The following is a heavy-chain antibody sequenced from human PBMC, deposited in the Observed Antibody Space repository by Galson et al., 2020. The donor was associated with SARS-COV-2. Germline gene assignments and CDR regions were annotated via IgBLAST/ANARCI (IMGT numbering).Heavy chain of an antibody. D-gene: IGHD2-15*01. CDR3: ARGGSSPDGKYYYGAMDV. CDR1: GFTFSSYT. V-gene: IGHV3-21*01. J-gene: IGHJ6*04. Sequence: GESLKISCAASGFTFSSYTMNWVRQAPGKGLEWVSSISASGGDIYYADSVKGRFTMSRDNAKNSLYLQMNSLRAEDTAVYYCARGGSSPDGKYYYGAMDVWGKGTTVTVSS. CDR2: ISASGGDI.